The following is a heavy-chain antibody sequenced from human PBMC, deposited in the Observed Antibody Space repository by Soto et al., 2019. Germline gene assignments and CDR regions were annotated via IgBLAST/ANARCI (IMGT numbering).Heavy chain of an antibody. J-gene: IGHJ6*02. CDR2: ISYDGSNK. V-gene: IGHV3-30-3*01. CDR3: ARDGYYDFWSGPSGMDV. D-gene: IGHD3-3*01. CDR1: GFTFSSYA. Sequence: QVQLVESGGGVVQPGRSLRLSCAASGFTFSSYAMHWVRQAPGKGLEWVAVISYDGSNKYDADSVKGRFTISRDNSKNTLYLQMNSLRAEDTTVYYCARDGYYDFWSGPSGMDVWGQGTTVTVSS.